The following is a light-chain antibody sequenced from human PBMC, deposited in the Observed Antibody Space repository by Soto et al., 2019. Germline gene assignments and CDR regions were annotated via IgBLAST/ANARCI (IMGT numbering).Light chain of an antibody. CDR2: EVT. Sequence: QSALTQPASVSGSPGQSITISCTGTNSDVGDYNLVSWYQQHPDKAPKLMIFEVTNRPSGVSNRFSGSKSGNTASLTISGLQADDEADYYCSSYTSGSAVIFGGGTKLTVL. V-gene: IGLV2-14*01. CDR1: NSDVGDYNL. J-gene: IGLJ2*01. CDR3: SSYTSGSAVI.